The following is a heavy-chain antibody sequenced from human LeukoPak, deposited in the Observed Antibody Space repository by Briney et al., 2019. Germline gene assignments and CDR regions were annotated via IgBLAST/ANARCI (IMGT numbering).Heavy chain of an antibody. CDR1: GFTLSSYS. CDR3: ARDQYCSSTICPPEWFDP. Sequence: PGGSLRLSCAASGFTLSSYSMNWVRQAPGKGLEWVSSISSSSSYIYYADSVKGRFTISRDNAKNSLYLQMNSLRAEDTAVYYCARDQYCSSTICPPEWFDPWGQGTLVTVSS. CDR2: ISSSSSYI. D-gene: IGHD2-2*01. J-gene: IGHJ5*02. V-gene: IGHV3-21*01.